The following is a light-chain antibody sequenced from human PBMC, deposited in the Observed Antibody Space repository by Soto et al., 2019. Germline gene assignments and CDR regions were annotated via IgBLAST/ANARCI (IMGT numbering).Light chain of an antibody. Sequence: EIVLTQSPGTLSLSPGERATLLCRASQSVSSNYLAWYQQKPGQSPRLLIYGASSRTTGIPDRFSGSGSGTDFTLTLSRLEPEDFAVYYCQQYGNLPRTFGQGTKLEIK. CDR2: GAS. J-gene: IGKJ2*01. CDR3: QQYGNLPRT. CDR1: QSVSSNY. V-gene: IGKV3-20*01.